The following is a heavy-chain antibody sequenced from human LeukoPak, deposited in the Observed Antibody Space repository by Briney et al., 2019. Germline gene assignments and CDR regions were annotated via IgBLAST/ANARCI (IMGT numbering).Heavy chain of an antibody. CDR2: INPNSGGT. Sequence: ASVKVSCKASGYTFTGYYMHWVRQAPGQXXXWMGWINPNSGGTNYAQKFQGRVTMTRDTSISTAYMELSRLRSDDTAVYYCARADDSSGYYYVRAFDIWGQGTMVTVSS. J-gene: IGHJ3*02. D-gene: IGHD3-22*01. CDR3: ARADDSSGYYYVRAFDI. CDR1: GYTFTGYY. V-gene: IGHV1-2*02.